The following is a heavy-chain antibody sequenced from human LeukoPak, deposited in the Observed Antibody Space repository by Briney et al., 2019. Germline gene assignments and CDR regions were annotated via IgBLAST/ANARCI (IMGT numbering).Heavy chain of an antibody. J-gene: IGHJ4*02. CDR3: TTWGPWSHFDY. CDR2: IKEDGTEK. V-gene: IGHV3-7*01. CDR1: EFAFSNYW. D-gene: IGHD3-3*01. Sequence: GGSLRLSCAASEFAFSNYWMSWVRQAPGKGLEWVANIKEDGTEKNYVGSVKGRFTISRDNAKNSLYLQMNSLRAEDTAVYYCTTWGPWSHFDYWGQGTLVTVSS.